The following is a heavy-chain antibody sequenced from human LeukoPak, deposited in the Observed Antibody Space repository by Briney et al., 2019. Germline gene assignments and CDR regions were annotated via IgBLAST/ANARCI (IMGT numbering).Heavy chain of an antibody. CDR3: ARVWVGAIV. V-gene: IGHV3-11*04. CDR1: GGSVSSGDYY. D-gene: IGHD1-26*01. Sequence: LSLTCTVSGGSVSSGDYYWSWIRQAPGKGLEWVSYISSSGSTIYYADSVKGRFTISRDNAKNSLYLQMNSLRAEDTAVYYCARVWVGAIVWGQGTLVTVSS. J-gene: IGHJ4*02. CDR2: ISSSGSTI.